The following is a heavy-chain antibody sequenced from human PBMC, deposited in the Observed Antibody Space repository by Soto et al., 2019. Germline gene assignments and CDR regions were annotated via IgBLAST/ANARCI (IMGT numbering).Heavy chain of an antibody. CDR3: ARVIVKMVREQQNWFDP. V-gene: IGHV3-33*01. CDR1: EFTFSSYG. CDR2: IWDDGSNK. Sequence: QVQLVESGGGVVQPGRSLRLSCEASEFTFSSYGMYWVRQAPGKGLEWVAVIWDDGSNKNYADSVKGRFTISRDNSKNTLYLQMNSLRVEDTAVYYCARVIVKMVREQQNWFDPWGQGTLVTVSS. J-gene: IGHJ5*02. D-gene: IGHD3-10*01.